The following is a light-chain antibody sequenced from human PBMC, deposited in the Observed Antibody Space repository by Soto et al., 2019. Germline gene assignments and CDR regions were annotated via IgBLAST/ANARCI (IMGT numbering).Light chain of an antibody. Sequence: DVVMTQSPLSLPVTLGQPASISCRSSQSLVYSDGNTYLNWFQQRPGQSPRRLIYKVSNRDSGVPDRLSGSGSGTDFTLKISRVEAEDVGVYYCMQGTHWPWTFGQGTKVDIK. J-gene: IGKJ1*01. CDR2: KVS. CDR3: MQGTHWPWT. CDR1: QSLVYSDGNTY. V-gene: IGKV2-30*01.